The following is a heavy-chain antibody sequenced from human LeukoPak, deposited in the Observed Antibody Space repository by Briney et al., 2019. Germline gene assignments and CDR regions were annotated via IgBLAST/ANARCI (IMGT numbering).Heavy chain of an antibody. CDR2: IIPIFGTA. CDR3: ARDPDTAMVYYYYGMDV. Sequence: SVKVSCKASGGTFSSYAISRVRQAPGQGLEWMGGIIPIFGTANYAQKFQGRVTITADESTSTAYMELSSLRSEDTAVYYCARDPDTAMVYYYYGMDVWGQGTTVTVSS. J-gene: IGHJ6*02. CDR1: GGTFSSYA. V-gene: IGHV1-69*13. D-gene: IGHD5-18*01.